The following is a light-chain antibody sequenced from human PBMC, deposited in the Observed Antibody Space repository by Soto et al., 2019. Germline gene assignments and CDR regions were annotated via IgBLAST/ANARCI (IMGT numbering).Light chain of an antibody. CDR2: GAS. J-gene: IGKJ1*01. V-gene: IGKV3-20*01. Sequence: EIVLTQSPGTLSLSPGERATLSCRASQSVFNNHIGWYQQKPGQAPRLLIYGASSRATGIPDRFSGSGSGTDFALTISRLEPEDFAVYYCQQYGSSPRTFGQGTKEDIK. CDR1: QSVFNNH. CDR3: QQYGSSPRT.